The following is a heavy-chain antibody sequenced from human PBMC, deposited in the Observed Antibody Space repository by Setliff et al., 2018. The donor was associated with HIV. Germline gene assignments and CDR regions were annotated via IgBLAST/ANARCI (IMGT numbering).Heavy chain of an antibody. V-gene: IGHV4-61*02. Sequence: SETLSLTCTVSGGSISSGSYHWSWIRQPAGKGLEWIGRFYTSGSTNYNPSLKSRVTISVDTSKNQFSLKLSSVTAADTGVYYCARHRDPPGTSWIFYYYYMDLWGGGTTVTVSS. J-gene: IGHJ6*03. D-gene: IGHD2-2*01. CDR2: FYTSGST. CDR1: GGSISSGSYH. CDR3: ARHRDPPGTSWIFYYYYMDL.